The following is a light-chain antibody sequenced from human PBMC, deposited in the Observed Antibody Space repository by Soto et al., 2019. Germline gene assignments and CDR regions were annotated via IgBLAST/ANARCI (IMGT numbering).Light chain of an antibody. CDR2: GAS. Sequence: LTHSPDTLSLSPGERATLSCRASQTVSSNYLAWCQQRPGQAPRLLIYGASTRAAGIPDRLSGSGSGTDFTLTITSLEPEDSAVYFCQQYTGPPTTCGQGTRLEIK. CDR3: QQYTGPPTT. CDR1: QTVSSNY. V-gene: IGKV3-20*01. J-gene: IGKJ5*01.